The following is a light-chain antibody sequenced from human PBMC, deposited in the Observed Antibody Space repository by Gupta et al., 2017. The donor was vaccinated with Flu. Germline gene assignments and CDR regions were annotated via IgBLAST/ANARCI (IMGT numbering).Light chain of an antibody. J-gene: IGLJ1*01. CDR3: AARDDSLGGFYV. CDR1: TSNIGSNP. Sequence: QSVLTQPPSASGTPGQRVTISCSGSTSNIGSNPVNWYQQLPGTAPKLLIYNNNQRPSGVPDRFSGSKSGTSASLAISGLQSEDDTDYYCAARDDSLGGFYVFGTGTKVTVL. CDR2: NNN. V-gene: IGLV1-44*01.